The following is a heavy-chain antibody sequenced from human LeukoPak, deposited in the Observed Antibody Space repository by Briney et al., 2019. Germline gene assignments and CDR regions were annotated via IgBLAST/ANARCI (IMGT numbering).Heavy chain of an antibody. CDR2: ISGSSSAI. V-gene: IGHV3-48*02. CDR1: GFTFGSYS. D-gene: IGHD3-10*01. CDR3: AEVRSSASDV. Sequence: GGSLRLSCAASGFTFGSYSMNWVRQAPGKGLEWISYISGSSSAIYYADSVKGRFTISRDNAKNSLYLQMSRLRDEDTAVYYCAEVRSSASDVWGQGTMVTVS. J-gene: IGHJ3*01.